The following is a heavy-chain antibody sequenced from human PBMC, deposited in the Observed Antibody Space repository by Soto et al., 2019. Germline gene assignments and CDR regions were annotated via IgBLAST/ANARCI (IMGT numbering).Heavy chain of an antibody. V-gene: IGHV3-74*01. Sequence: EVQLVESGGGLVQPGGSLRLSCAASGFTFSSYWMHWVRQAPGKGLVWVSRINSDGSSTSYADSVKGRFTISRENAKNTLYRQMNSLRSEDTAVYYCAREYYDSSGIYYWGQGTLVTVSS. D-gene: IGHD3-22*01. CDR1: GFTFSSYW. CDR3: AREYYDSSGIYY. J-gene: IGHJ4*02. CDR2: INSDGSST.